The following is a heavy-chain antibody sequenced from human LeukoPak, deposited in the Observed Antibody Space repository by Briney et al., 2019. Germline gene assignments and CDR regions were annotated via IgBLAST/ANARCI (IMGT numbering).Heavy chain of an antibody. D-gene: IGHD6-19*01. CDR2: FAPFNSDA. Sequence: GESLKISCKGSGYSFTTYWIGWVRQMPGKGLEWMGIFAPFNSDARYSPSFQGQVTISADKSISTAYLQWSSLKASDTAMYYCARPVGAVAGEGYYFDYWGQGTLVTVSS. J-gene: IGHJ4*02. V-gene: IGHV5-51*01. CDR3: ARPVGAVAGEGYYFDY. CDR1: GYSFTTYW.